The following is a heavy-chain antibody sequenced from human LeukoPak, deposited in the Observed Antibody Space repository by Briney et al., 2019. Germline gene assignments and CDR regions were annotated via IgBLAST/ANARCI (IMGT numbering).Heavy chain of an antibody. V-gene: IGHV4-31*03. CDR1: GGSISSGGYY. J-gene: IGHJ5*02. CDR3: ARVGPRWLQFNWFDP. CDR2: IYYSGST. Sequence: SETLSLTCTVSGGSISSGGYYWSWIRQHPGKGLEWIGYIYYSGSTYYNPSLKSRVTISVDTSKNQLSLKLSSVTAADTAVYYCARVGPRWLQFNWFDPWGQGTLVTVSS. D-gene: IGHD5-24*01.